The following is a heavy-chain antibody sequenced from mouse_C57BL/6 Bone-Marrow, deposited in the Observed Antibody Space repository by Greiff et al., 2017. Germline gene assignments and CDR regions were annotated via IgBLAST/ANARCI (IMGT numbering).Heavy chain of an antibody. J-gene: IGHJ3*01. V-gene: IGHV1-50*01. CDR3: ARGKLAWFAY. CDR2: IDPSDSYT. Sequence: QVQLQQPGAELVKPGASVKLSCKASGYTFTSYWMQWVKQRPGQGLEWIGEIDPSDSYTNYNQKFKGKATLTVDTSSSTAYMQLSSLTSEDSAVYYWARGKLAWFAYWGQGTLVTVSA. CDR1: GYTFTSYW.